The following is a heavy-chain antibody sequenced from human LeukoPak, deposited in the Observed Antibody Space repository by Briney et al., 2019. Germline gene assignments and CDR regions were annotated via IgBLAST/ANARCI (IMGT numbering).Heavy chain of an antibody. Sequence: GGSLRLSCAASGFTFSSYWMHWVRQAPGKGLEWVSVIYSGGSTYYADSVKGRFTISRDNSKNTLYLQMNSLRAEDTAVYYCASGSKWLFDYWGQGTLVTVSS. V-gene: IGHV3-53*01. CDR1: GFTFSSYW. D-gene: IGHD5-12*01. J-gene: IGHJ4*02. CDR3: ASGSKWLFDY. CDR2: IYSGGST.